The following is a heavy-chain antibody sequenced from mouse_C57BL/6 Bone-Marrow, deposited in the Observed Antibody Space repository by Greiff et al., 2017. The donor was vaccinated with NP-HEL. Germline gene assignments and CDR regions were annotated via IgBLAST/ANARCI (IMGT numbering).Heavy chain of an antibody. J-gene: IGHJ2*01. Sequence: VQLQQSGAELVRPGASVKLSCTASGFNIKDDYMNWVKQRTEQGLEWIGWIDPENGDTEYASKFQGKATITADTSSNTAYLQLSSLTSEDTAVYYWTTGVITTVVPCDYWGQGTTLTVSS. CDR2: IDPENGDT. V-gene: IGHV14-4*01. CDR1: GFNIKDDY. D-gene: IGHD1-1*01. CDR3: TTGVITTVVPCDY.